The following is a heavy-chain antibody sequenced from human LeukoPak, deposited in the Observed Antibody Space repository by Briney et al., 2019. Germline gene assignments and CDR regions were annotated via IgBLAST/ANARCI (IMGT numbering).Heavy chain of an antibody. D-gene: IGHD2-8*01. CDR2: ISAYNGNT. J-gene: IGHJ4*02. V-gene: IGHV1-18*01. Sequence: ASVKVSCKASGYTFTSYGISWVRQAPGQGLEWMGWISAYNGNTNYAQKLQGRVTMTTDTSTSTAYMELRSLRSDDTAVYYCARVAANGVKVTGIAYWGQGTLVTVSS. CDR1: GYTFTSYG. CDR3: ARVAANGVKVTGIAY.